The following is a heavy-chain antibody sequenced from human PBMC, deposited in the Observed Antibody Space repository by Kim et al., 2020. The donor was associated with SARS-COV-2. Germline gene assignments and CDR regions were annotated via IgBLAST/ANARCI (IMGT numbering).Heavy chain of an antibody. CDR2: ISLNSGSI. V-gene: IGHV3-9*01. D-gene: IGHD6-19*01. CDR1: GFTFDDYA. J-gene: IGHJ3*02. Sequence: GGSLRLSCAASGFTFDDYAMHWVRQAPGKGLEWVSGISLNSGSIGYADSVKGRFTISRDNAKNSLYLQMNSLRAEDTALYYCAKDLSIAARRGQWLVLGAFDIWGQGTMVTVSS. CDR3: AKDLSIAARRGQWLVLGAFDI.